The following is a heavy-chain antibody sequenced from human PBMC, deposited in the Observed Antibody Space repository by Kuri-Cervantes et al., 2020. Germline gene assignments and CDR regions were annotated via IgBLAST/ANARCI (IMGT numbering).Heavy chain of an antibody. CDR2: ISGSGGST. J-gene: IGHJ4*02. D-gene: IGHD2-15*01. Sequence: GESLKISCAASGFSFSSYAMSWVRQAPGKGLEWVSAISGSGGSTYYADSVKGRFTISRDNSKNTLYLQMNSLRAEDTAVYYCARDLWGSCSLIDYWGQGTLVTVSS. CDR3: ARDLWGSCSLIDY. V-gene: IGHV3-23*01. CDR1: GFSFSSYA.